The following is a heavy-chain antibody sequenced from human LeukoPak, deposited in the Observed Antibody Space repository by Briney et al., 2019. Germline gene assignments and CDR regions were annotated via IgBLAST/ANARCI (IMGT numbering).Heavy chain of an antibody. CDR3: ARDPWGYCSGGSCPSSLDY. J-gene: IGHJ4*02. CDR2: IIPIFGTA. D-gene: IGHD2-15*01. Sequence: SVKVSCKASGGTFSSYAISWVRHAPGQGLEWMERIIPIFGTANYAQKFQGRVTITTDESTSTAYMELSSLRSEDTAVYYCARDPWGYCSGGSCPSSLDYWGQGTLVTVSS. V-gene: IGHV1-69*05. CDR1: GGTFSSYA.